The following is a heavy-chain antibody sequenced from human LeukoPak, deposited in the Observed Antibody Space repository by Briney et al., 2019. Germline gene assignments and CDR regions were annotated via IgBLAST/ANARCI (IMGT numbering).Heavy chain of an antibody. CDR2: IIPIFGTE. D-gene: IGHD2-15*01. V-gene: IGHV1-69*05. CDR1: GGTFSSFG. CDR3: ATTSLLLAGINHRWWFDP. J-gene: IGHJ5*02. Sequence: ASVKVSCKASGGTFSSFGINWVRQAPGQGLEWMGGIIPIFGTENYAQEFQGRVTITTDESTSTTYMQLNSLRSDDTAIYYCATTSLLLAGINHRWWFDPLGQGSLVTVSS.